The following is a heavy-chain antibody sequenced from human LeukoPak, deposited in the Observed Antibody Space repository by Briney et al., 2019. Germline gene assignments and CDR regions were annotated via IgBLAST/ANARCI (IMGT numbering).Heavy chain of an antibody. J-gene: IGHJ4*02. D-gene: IGHD2-15*01. CDR1: GFTVSTYW. CDR3: ARGGSPRLVDN. V-gene: IGHV3-74*01. Sequence: GGSLRLSCAASGFTVSTYWMHWVRQAPGKGLVWVARINVEGNYIDYAESVKGRFTISRDNSKNTLYLQMNSLRAEDTAVYYCARGGSPRLVDNWGQGTLVTVSS. CDR2: INVEGNYI.